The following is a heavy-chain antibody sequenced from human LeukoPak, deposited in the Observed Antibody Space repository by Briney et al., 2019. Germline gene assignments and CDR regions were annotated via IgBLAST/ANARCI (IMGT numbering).Heavy chain of an antibody. D-gene: IGHD3-9*01. Sequence: GGSLRLSCAASGFTASSNYMSWVRQAPGKGLGWVSVIYSGGSTYYADSVKGRFTISRDNSKNTLYLQMNSLRAEDTAVYHCARDGSYDILTGYYGDYWGQGTLVTVSS. CDR1: GFTASSNY. V-gene: IGHV3-66*02. CDR2: IYSGGST. J-gene: IGHJ4*02. CDR3: ARDGSYDILTGYYGDY.